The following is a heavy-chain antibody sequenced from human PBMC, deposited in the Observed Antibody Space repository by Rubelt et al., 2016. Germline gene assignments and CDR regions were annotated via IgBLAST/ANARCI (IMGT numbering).Heavy chain of an antibody. Sequence: EVQLVESGGGLVQPGGSLRLSCAASGFTVSSNYMSWVRQAPGKGLEWVSVIYSGGSTYYADSVKGRFTISRDNSKNTLYLQRNSLRAEDTAVYYCARDWYSGSYPDAFDIWGQGTMVTVSS. CDR3: ARDWYSGSYPDAFDI. V-gene: IGHV3-66*01. D-gene: IGHD1-26*01. CDR1: GFTVSSNY. J-gene: IGHJ3*02. CDR2: IYSGGST.